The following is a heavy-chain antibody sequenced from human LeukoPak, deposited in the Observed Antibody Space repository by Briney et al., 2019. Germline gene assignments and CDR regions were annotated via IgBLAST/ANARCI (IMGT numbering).Heavy chain of an antibody. CDR2: IKQDGSEK. Sequence: GGSLRLSCAASGIIFSSYWMSWVRQAPGKGLEWVANIKQDGSEKYYVDSVKGRFTISRDNAKDSLYLQMNSLRAEDTAVYYCAREGVRFEVDYWGQGTLVTVSS. V-gene: IGHV3-7*01. D-gene: IGHD3-16*01. J-gene: IGHJ4*02. CDR1: GIIFSSYW. CDR3: AREGVRFEVDY.